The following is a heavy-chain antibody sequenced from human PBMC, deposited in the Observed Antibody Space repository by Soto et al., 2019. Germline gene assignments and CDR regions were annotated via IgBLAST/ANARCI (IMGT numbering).Heavy chain of an antibody. CDR1: GFTFSSYS. D-gene: IGHD2-2*02. CDR3: ARDRATPDRYNWFDP. J-gene: IGHJ5*02. CDR2: ISSSSSTI. Sequence: GGSLRLSCAASGFTFSSYSMNWVRQAPGKGLEWVSYISSSSSTIYYADSVKGRFNISRDNAKNSLYLQMNSLRAEDTAVYYCARDRATPDRYNWFDPWGQGTLVTVSS. V-gene: IGHV3-48*01.